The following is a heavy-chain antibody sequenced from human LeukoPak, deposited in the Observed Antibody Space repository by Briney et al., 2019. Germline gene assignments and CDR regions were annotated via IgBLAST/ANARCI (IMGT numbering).Heavy chain of an antibody. D-gene: IGHD1-26*01. CDR2: IIPILGIA. V-gene: IGHV1-69*04. CDR1: GGTFSSYA. CDR3: ARDLMGGSGVGVDV. J-gene: IGHJ6*02. Sequence: SVKVSCKASGGTFSSYAISWVRQAPGQGLEWMGRIIPILGIANYAQKFQGRVTITADKSTSTAYMELSSLRSEDTAVYYCARDLMGGSGVGVDVWGQGTTVTVSS.